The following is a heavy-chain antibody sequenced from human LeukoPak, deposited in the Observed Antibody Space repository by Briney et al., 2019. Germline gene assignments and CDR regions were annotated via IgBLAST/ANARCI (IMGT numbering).Heavy chain of an antibody. CDR3: APGIAAAGTIGHGGFDAFDI. CDR2: INPNRGGT. D-gene: IGHD6-13*01. Sequence: ASVKVSCKASGYTFTGYYMHWVRQAPGQGREWMGWINPNRGGTNYAQKFQGRVTMTRDKSISTAYMELSRLRADDTAVYYCAPGIAAAGTIGHGGFDAFDIWGQGTMVTVSS. CDR1: GYTFTGYY. V-gene: IGHV1-2*02. J-gene: IGHJ3*02.